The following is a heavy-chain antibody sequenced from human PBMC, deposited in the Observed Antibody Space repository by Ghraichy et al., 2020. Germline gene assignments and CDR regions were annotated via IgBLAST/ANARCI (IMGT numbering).Heavy chain of an antibody. D-gene: IGHD3-22*01. J-gene: IGHJ4*02. CDR3: ARVAARNTGFYLEDFDY. CDR1: GFTFSYYA. Sequence: GGSLRLSCAASGFTFSYYALHWVRQAPGQGLEWVALLSSDGRRIFYADSVKGRFTISRDNSLNTVFLQMNSLRAEDTAVYYCARVAARNTGFYLEDFDYWGQGTLVTVSS. V-gene: IGHV3-30*04. CDR2: LSSDGRRI.